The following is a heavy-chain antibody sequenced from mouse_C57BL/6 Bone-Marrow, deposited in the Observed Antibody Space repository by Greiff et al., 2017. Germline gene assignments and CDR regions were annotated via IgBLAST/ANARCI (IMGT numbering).Heavy chain of an antibody. CDR3: ARAAQATDWFAY. V-gene: IGHV1-55*01. CDR1: GYTFTSYW. CDR2: IYPGSGST. D-gene: IGHD3-2*02. J-gene: IGHJ3*01. Sequence: QVQLQQPGAELVKPGASVKMSCKASGYTFTSYWITWGKQRPGQGLEWIGDIYPGSGSTNYNEKFKSKAKLTVDPSSSTAYMQLSSLTSEDSAVYYCARAAQATDWFAYWGQGTLVTVSA.